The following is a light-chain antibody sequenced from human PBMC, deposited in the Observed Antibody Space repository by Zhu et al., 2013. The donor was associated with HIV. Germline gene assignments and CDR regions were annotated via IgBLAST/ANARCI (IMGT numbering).Light chain of an antibody. CDR3: SSYTSSSTLYV. Sequence: QSALTQPASVSGSPGQSITISCTGTSSDVGSYNLVSWYQQHPGKAPKLMIYEVSNRPSGVSNRFSGSKSGNTASLTISGLQAEDEADYYCSSYTSSSTLYVFGTGTKVTVL. J-gene: IGLJ1*01. CDR2: EVS. CDR1: SSDVGSYNL. V-gene: IGLV2-14*02.